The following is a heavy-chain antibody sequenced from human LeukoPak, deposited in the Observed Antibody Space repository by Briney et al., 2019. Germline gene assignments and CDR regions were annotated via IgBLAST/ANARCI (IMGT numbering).Heavy chain of an antibody. CDR1: GFTFSNAW. J-gene: IGHJ4*02. V-gene: IGHV3-15*01. CDR2: IKSKTDGGTT. Sequence: PGGSLRLSCAASGFTFSNAWMSWVRQAPGKGLEWVGRIKSKTDGGTTDYAAPVKGRFTISRDDSKNTLYLQMNSLRAEDTAVYYCARELAGHYYGSGSSFDYWGQGTLVTVSS. D-gene: IGHD3-10*01. CDR3: ARELAGHYYGSGSSFDY.